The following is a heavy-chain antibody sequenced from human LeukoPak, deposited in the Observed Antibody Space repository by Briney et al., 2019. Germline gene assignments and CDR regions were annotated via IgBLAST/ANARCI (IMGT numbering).Heavy chain of an antibody. CDR3: SRARITMIVVVKTYYFDY. CDR1: GGSFSGYY. D-gene: IGHD3-22*01. CDR2: INHSGST. Sequence: SETLSLTCAVYGGSFSGYYWSWIRQPPGKGLEWIGEINHSGSTNYNPSLKSRVTISVDTSKNQFSLKLSSVTAADTAVYYCSRARITMIVVVKTYYFDYWGQGTLVTVSS. J-gene: IGHJ4*02. V-gene: IGHV4-34*01.